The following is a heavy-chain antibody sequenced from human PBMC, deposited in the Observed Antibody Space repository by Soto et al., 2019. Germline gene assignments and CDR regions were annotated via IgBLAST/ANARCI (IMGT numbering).Heavy chain of an antibody. V-gene: IGHV3-11*01. J-gene: IGHJ4*02. CDR3: AREIGYSYGPFDY. CDR1: GFTFSDYC. Sequence: QVQLVESGGGLVKPGGSLRLSCAASGFTFSDYCMSWIRQAPGKGLEWVSYISSSGSNIYYADSVKGRFTISRDNTKNSLYRQMNSLRAEDTAVYYSAREIGYSYGPFDYWGQGTLVTVSS. CDR2: ISSSGSNI. D-gene: IGHD5-18*01.